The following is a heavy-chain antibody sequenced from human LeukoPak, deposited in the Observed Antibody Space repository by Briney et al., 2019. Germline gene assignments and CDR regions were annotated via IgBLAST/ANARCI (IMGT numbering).Heavy chain of an antibody. CDR1: GYSFTSYC. Sequence: EASVKVSCKASGYSFTSYCMHWVRPAPGQGLEWMGMITPSDGGTTYAQKFQGRVTMTRDTSKSTVYMELSSLRSEDTAIYFCARDPTVITSSRITIFGVVKSPHNWFDPWGQGTLVTVSS. CDR3: ARDPTVITSSRITIFGVVKSPHNWFDP. D-gene: IGHD3-3*01. CDR2: ITPSDGGT. V-gene: IGHV1-46*01. J-gene: IGHJ5*02.